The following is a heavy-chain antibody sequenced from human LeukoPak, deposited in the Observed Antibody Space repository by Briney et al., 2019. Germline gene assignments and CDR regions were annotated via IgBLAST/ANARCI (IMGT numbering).Heavy chain of an antibody. V-gene: IGHV1-8*01. Sequence: GASVKVSCKTSGYNFTNYDINWVRQATGQGLEWMGWMNPTSGNTGYAQKFQGRVTMTRDTSISAAYMELNSLTSDDTALYYCARYSRGYCNGGSGNCNSYFFDHWGQATLVTVSS. D-gene: IGHD2-15*01. CDR2: MNPTSGNT. J-gene: IGHJ4*02. CDR3: ARYSRGYCNGGSGNCNSYFFDH. CDR1: GYNFTNYD.